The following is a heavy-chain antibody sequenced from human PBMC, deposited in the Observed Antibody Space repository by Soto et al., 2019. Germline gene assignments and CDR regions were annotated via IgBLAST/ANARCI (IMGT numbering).Heavy chain of an antibody. D-gene: IGHD3-3*01. V-gene: IGHV4-34*01. CDR1: GGSFSGYY. CDR2: INHSGST. Sequence: SETLSLTCAVYGGSFSGYYWSWIRQPPGKGLEWIGEINHSGSTNYNPSLKSRVTISVDTSKNQFSLKLSSVTAADMAVYYCARAPLRFLEWLSSELYYSDYWGQGTLVTVSS. J-gene: IGHJ4*02. CDR3: ARAPLRFLEWLSSELYYSDY.